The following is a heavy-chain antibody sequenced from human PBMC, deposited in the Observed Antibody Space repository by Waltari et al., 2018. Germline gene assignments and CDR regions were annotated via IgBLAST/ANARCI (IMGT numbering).Heavy chain of an antibody. CDR1: GFTCSNYE. CDR2: IYKSGGKT. V-gene: IGHV3-48*03. J-gene: IGHJ3*01. Sequence: EEQLVESGGGLVQPGGSLRLSCAASGFTCSNYEMHWVRQAPGKGLEWISYIYKSGGKTCYPDSVKGRFTISRDSSKNTLFLQMNSLRVEETAVYYCASVAWEQWLVRLWGQGTMVTVSS. D-gene: IGHD6-19*01. CDR3: ASVAWEQWLVRL.